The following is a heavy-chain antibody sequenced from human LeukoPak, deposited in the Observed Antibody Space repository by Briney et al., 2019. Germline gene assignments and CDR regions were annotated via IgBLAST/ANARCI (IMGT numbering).Heavy chain of an antibody. CDR2: INHRGST. CDR1: VGSFSGYY. Sequence: PSETLSLTCAVYVGSFSGYYWSWIRQSPGKGLEWIGEINHRGSTNYNPSLKSRVTISVDTSMNQFSLKLRSVTAADTAVYYCARRGYCSSTSCNDAFDIWGQGTMVTVSS. J-gene: IGHJ3*02. D-gene: IGHD2-2*01. CDR3: ARRGYCSSTSCNDAFDI. V-gene: IGHV4-34*01.